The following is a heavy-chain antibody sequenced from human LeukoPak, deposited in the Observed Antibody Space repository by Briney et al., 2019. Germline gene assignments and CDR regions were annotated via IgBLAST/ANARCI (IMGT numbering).Heavy chain of an antibody. CDR2: INPNSGST. CDR3: ARGKEMATITGGPDY. CDR1: GYTFTGYY. Sequence: ASVKVSCKASGYTFTGYYMHWVRQAPGQGLEWMGWINPNSGSTSYAQKFRGRVTMTRDTSTTTVYMELTSLKSDDTAVYYCARGKEMATITGGPDYWGQGTLVTVSS. D-gene: IGHD5-12*01. V-gene: IGHV1-2*02. J-gene: IGHJ4*02.